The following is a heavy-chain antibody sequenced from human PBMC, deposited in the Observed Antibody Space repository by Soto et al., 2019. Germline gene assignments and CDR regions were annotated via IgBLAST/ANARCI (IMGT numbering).Heavy chain of an antibody. V-gene: IGHV3-23*01. CDR2: ISGNGAET. Sequence: EVHLLESGGGLVQPGGSVRLSCAASGFPFSSYAMSWVRQAPGKGLEWVSAISGNGAETSYADSVRGRFTISRDNSKDTLYLQMNSLGADATAVYYCGQERRGSGWFVCRYWGQGILVTVSS. CDR1: GFPFSSYA. CDR3: GQERRGSGWFVCRY. D-gene: IGHD6-19*01. J-gene: IGHJ4*02.